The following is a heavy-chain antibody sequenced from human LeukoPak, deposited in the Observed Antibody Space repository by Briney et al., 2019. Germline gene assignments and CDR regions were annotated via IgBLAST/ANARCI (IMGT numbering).Heavy chain of an antibody. D-gene: IGHD3-10*01. CDR3: TTDLWFGEFGLDV. Sequence: GGSLRLFCGASGFTFRNAWLSWGRQAPGEGVEGVGRIKSKTDGGTTDYVAPVKGRFTISRDDSKNTLYVQMNSLKTEDTAVYYCTTDLWFGEFGLDVWGQGTTVIVSS. CDR2: IKSKTDGGTT. CDR1: GFTFRNAW. J-gene: IGHJ6*02. V-gene: IGHV3-15*01.